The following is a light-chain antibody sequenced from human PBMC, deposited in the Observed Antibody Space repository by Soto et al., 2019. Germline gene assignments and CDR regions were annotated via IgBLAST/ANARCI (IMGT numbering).Light chain of an antibody. Sequence: EIVLTQAPATLVLPPGERAPPSCRASQSFGGSYLAWYQQKPGQAPRLLIYGASTRATGIPDRFSGSGSGTNFTLTVSRLEPEDFAVYYCQQYGRSRTFGQGTKVDIK. CDR3: QQYGRSRT. V-gene: IGKV3-20*01. J-gene: IGKJ1*01. CDR1: QSFGGSY. CDR2: GAS.